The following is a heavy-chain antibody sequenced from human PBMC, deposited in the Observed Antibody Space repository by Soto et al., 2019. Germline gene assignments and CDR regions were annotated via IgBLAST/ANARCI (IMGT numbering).Heavy chain of an antibody. CDR3: ARGGPYSALKFAHERQLWSFDF. V-gene: IGHV4-4*07. Sequence: SETLSLTCSVSGGSINTFYWSWVRQPDGKGLECIGRIFSSGSTSFNPSLYSRVAMSVDTSTNHFPLTLCSVTAAAMDISSCARGGPYSALKFAHERQLWSFDFWGQGALVTVSS. D-gene: IGHD1-26*01. J-gene: IGHJ4*02. CDR2: IFSSGST. CDR1: GGSINTFY.